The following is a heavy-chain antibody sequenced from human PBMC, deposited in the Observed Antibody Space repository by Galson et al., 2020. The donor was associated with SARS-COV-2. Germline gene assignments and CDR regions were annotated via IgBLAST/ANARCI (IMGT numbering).Heavy chain of an antibody. D-gene: IGHD6-13*01. CDR2: INIYNGKI. V-gene: IGHV1-18*01. CDR3: ARGLYSSSWLYYQH. Sequence: VRQAPGQGLEWMGWINIYNGKIKYAQKFQGRVTMTADTSTSTVYMELRSLRSDDTAVYYCARGLYSSSWLYYQHWGQGTLVTVSS. J-gene: IGHJ1*01.